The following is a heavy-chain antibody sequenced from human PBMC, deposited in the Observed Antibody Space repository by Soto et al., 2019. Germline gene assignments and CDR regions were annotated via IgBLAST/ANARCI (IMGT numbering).Heavy chain of an antibody. CDR2: ISWDGGST. CDR3: AKALGRGVRAYYYYGMDV. V-gene: IGHV3-43*01. J-gene: IGHJ6*02. Sequence: GGSLRVSCAASGFTFDYYTMHWVRQSPGKGLEWVSLISWDGGSTYYADSVKGRFTISRDNSKNSLYLQMNSLRTEDTALYYCAKALGRGVRAYYYYGMDVWGQGTTVTVSS. CDR1: GFTFDYYT. D-gene: IGHD3-16*01.